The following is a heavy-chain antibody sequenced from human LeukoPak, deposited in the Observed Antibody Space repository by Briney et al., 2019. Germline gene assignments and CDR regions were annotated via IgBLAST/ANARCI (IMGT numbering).Heavy chain of an antibody. D-gene: IGHD6-13*01. CDR3: ARTPSYSSSWYYFDY. CDR2: IYTSRST. V-gene: IGHV4-4*07. Sequence: PSETLSLTCTVSGGSTGSYYWSWIRQPAGKGLEWIGRIYTSRSTNYNPSLKSRVTMSVDTSKNQFSLKLSSVTAADTAVYYCARTPSYSSSWYYFDYWGQGTLVTVSS. CDR1: GGSTGSYY. J-gene: IGHJ4*02.